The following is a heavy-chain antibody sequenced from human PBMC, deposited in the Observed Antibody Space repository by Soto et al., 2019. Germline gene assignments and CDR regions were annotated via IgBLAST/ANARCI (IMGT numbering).Heavy chain of an antibody. CDR1: SGSLSDYY. D-gene: IGHD6-19*01. CDR2: XNHRGXP. Sequence: XXTLSLTCAVYSGSLSDYYWNWLRQPPGKGLEWLAQXNHRGXPSYHQYLTSXXDISVDTXXNQFYLKLRSVTAPDTAIYYCAKYQWNPGAFDPWGRGTQVTVSS. CDR3: AKYQWNPGAFDP. V-gene: IGHV4-34*01. J-gene: IGHJ5*02.